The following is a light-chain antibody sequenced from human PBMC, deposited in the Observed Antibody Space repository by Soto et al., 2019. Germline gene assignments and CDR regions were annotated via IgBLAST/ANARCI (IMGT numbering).Light chain of an antibody. Sequence: DIQMTQSPSSLSASVGDRVTITCQASQDIRRSLNWYQQKPGTAPKLLIYDASNLETGVPSRFSGSGSGTDFTFTITTLQPEDVAKYFCQQSDSLPPTFGQGNKVEI. CDR1: QDIRRS. J-gene: IGKJ1*01. CDR3: QQSDSLPPT. V-gene: IGKV1-33*01. CDR2: DAS.